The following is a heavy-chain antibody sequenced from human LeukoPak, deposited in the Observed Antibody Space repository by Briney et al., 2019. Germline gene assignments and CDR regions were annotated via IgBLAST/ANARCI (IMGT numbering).Heavy chain of an antibody. V-gene: IGHV4-4*07. CDR2: IYTSGST. Sequence: PSGTLSLTCTVSGGSISSYYWSWIRQTAGKGREWIGGIYTSGSTNHNHSLNSRGTMSVATSKNQFSLKLSSVTAADTAVYYCARDLVYGSGYNWFDAWGQGTLVTVSS. CDR1: GGSISSYY. CDR3: ARDLVYGSGYNWFDA. D-gene: IGHD3-10*01. J-gene: IGHJ5*02.